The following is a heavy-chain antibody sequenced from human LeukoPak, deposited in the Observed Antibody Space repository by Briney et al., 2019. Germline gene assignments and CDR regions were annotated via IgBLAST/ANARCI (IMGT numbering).Heavy chain of an antibody. CDR1: GFTFSSYS. V-gene: IGHV3-21*01. Sequence: GGSLRLSCAASGFTFSSYSMNWVRQAPGKGLEWVSSISSSSSYIYYEDSVKGRFAISRDNAKNSLYLQMNSLRAEDTAVYYCARAAYYYDSSGNHDYWGEGTLVTVSS. CDR2: ISSSSSYI. J-gene: IGHJ4*02. CDR3: ARAAYYYDSSGNHDY. D-gene: IGHD3-22*01.